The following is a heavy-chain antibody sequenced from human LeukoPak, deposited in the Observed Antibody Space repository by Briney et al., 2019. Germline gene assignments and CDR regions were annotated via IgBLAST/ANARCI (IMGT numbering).Heavy chain of an antibody. CDR3: VRNYYATSADYDY. D-gene: IGHD3-22*01. CDR2: ISYDGSNK. V-gene: IGHV3-30*03. J-gene: IGHJ4*02. Sequence: GRSLRLSCAASGFTFSSYGMHWVRQAPGKGLEWVAVISYDGSNKYYADSVKDRFSISRDNSKNTLYLQMRSLRDEDTAVYYCVRNYYATSADYDYWGQGTLVTVSS. CDR1: GFTFSSYG.